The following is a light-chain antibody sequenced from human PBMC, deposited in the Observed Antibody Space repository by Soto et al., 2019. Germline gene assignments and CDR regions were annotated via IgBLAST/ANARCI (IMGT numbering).Light chain of an antibody. Sequence: QSALTQPASVSGSPGQSITISCTGTSGDIGGYNYVSWYQQHPGKAPKLLISEVTSRPSGVSNRFSGSKSGNTASLTISGLQAEDEADYYCSSYTTNITPVVFGGGTKLTV. V-gene: IGLV2-14*01. J-gene: IGLJ2*01. CDR3: SSYTTNITPVV. CDR1: SGDIGGYNY. CDR2: EVT.